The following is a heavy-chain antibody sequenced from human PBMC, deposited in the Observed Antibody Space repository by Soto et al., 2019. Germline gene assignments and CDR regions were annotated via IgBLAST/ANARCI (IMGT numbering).Heavy chain of an antibody. J-gene: IGHJ3*02. CDR3: ARDYRAPDRDQPSQMACDI. CDR1: GFTFSSYW. D-gene: IGHD2-2*01. CDR2: INSDGSST. V-gene: IGHV3-74*01. Sequence: GGSLRLSCAASGFTFSSYWMHWVRQAPGKGLVWVSRINSDGSSTSYADSVKGRFTISRDNDKNTLYLQMNSLRAEDTAVYYCARDYRAPDRDQPSQMACDIWGQGTMVTVSS.